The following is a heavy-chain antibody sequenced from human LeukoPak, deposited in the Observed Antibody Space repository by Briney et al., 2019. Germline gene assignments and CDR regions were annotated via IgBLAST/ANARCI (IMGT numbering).Heavy chain of an antibody. J-gene: IGHJ4*02. Sequence: ASVKVSCKASGYTFTSYAMNWVRQAPGQGLEWMGWINTNTGNPTYAQGFTGRFVFSLDTSVSTAYYCARDRVLLWFGESYYFDYWDQGTLVTVSS. CDR2: INTNTGNP. CDR1: GYTFTSYA. V-gene: IGHV7-4-1*01. D-gene: IGHD3-10*01. CDR3: FDY.